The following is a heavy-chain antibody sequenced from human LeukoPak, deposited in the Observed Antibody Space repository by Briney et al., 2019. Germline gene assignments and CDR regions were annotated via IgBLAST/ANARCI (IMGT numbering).Heavy chain of an antibody. CDR1: GYTFTGYY. CDR2: INPNSGGT. V-gene: IGHV1-2*02. CDR3: ARDWDIAVAFFDC. Sequence: ASVKVSCKASGYTFTGYYIHWVRQAPGQGLERMGWINPNSGGTNYAQKFQGRVTMTRDTSISTAYMELSRLRSDDTAVYYCARDWDIAVAFFDCWGQGTLVTVSS. D-gene: IGHD6-19*01. J-gene: IGHJ4*02.